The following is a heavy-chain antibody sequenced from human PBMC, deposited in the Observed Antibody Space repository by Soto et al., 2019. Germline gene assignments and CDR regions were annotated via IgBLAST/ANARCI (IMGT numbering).Heavy chain of an antibody. CDR2: INPGNGNT. CDR1: GYTFTAYA. CDR3: SMSAISPYGGLIGPFDY. J-gene: IGHJ4*02. Sequence: QVQLVQSGGEEKKPGASVKVSCEASGYTFTAYAIHWLRQAPGQRLEWMAWINPGNGNTRYSQKFLGRVSITRDTSASTAYLELDSLRSEDTAVYYCSMSAISPYGGLIGPFDYWGQGNLVTVSS. V-gene: IGHV1-3*05. D-gene: IGHD3-16*02.